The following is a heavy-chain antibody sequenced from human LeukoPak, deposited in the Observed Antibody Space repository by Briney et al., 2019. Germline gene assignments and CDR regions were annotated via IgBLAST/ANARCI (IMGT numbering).Heavy chain of an antibody. Sequence: PSETLSLTCSVSGGSISSYYWSWIRQPPGKGLEWIGYIYYSGSTNYNPSLKSRVTISVDTSKNQFSLKLTSVTAADTAVYYCARHESGAENLDYWGQGTLVTVSS. CDR3: ARHESGAENLDY. CDR1: GGSISSYY. J-gene: IGHJ4*02. CDR2: IYYSGST. V-gene: IGHV4-59*08. D-gene: IGHD5-12*01.